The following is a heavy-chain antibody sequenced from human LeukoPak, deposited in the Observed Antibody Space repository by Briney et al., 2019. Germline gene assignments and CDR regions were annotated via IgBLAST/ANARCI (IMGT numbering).Heavy chain of an antibody. D-gene: IGHD3-22*01. CDR1: GYTFTSYD. J-gene: IGHJ5*02. CDR2: MNPNSGNT. CDR3: AREDSSGYYLGYNWFDP. V-gene: IGHV1-8*01. Sequence: GASVKVSCKASGYTFTSYDINWVRQATGQGLEWMGWMNPNSGNTGYAQKFQGRVTITADESTSTAYMELSSLRSEDTAVYYCAREDSSGYYLGYNWFDPWGQGTLVTVSS.